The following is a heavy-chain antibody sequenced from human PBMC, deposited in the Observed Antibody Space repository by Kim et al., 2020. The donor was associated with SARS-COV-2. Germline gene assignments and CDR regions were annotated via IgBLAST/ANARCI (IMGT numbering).Heavy chain of an antibody. Sequence: ASVKVSCKASGYTFTSYGISWVRQAPGQGLEWMGWISAYNGNSNYAQKLQGRVTMTTDTSTSTAYMELRSLRSDDTAVYYCRITMVRGSDAFDIWGQGTMVTVSS. D-gene: IGHD3-10*01. CDR3: RITMVRGSDAFDI. V-gene: IGHV1-18*01. J-gene: IGHJ3*02. CDR1: GYTFTSYG. CDR2: ISAYNGNS.